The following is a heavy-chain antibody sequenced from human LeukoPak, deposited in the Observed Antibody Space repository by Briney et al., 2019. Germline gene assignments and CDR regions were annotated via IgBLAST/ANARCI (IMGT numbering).Heavy chain of an antibody. Sequence: GGSLRLSCAASGFTFSDYSMNWVRQAPGKGLEWVASVNTVSSYIYYADSMRGRFTISRDTAKNSLFLQMNSLRAEDTAVYYCARLRRNSDRSDFFYYYDHWGQGTLVTVSS. CDR2: VNTVSSYI. V-gene: IGHV3-21*01. CDR1: GFTFSDYS. D-gene: IGHD3-22*01. CDR3: ARLRRNSDRSDFFYYYDH. J-gene: IGHJ4*02.